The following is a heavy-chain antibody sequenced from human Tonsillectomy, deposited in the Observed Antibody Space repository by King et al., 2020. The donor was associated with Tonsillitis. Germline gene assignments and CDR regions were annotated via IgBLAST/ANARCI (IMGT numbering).Heavy chain of an antibody. Sequence: HVQLQESGPGLVKPSETLSLTCSVSGGSISSYFWHWIRQPPGKRLEWIGYIDYRGSTNYNPSLKSRLTISVDTSSNQFSLQLSSATAADTAVYYCARGVAAAVKFWGQGTLVTVSS. CDR2: IDYRGST. CDR3: ARGVAAAVKF. D-gene: IGHD6-13*01. CDR1: GGSISSYF. J-gene: IGHJ4*02. V-gene: IGHV4-59*01.